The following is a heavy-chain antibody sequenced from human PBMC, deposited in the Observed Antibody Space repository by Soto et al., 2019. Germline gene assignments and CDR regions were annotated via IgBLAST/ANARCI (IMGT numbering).Heavy chain of an antibody. J-gene: IGHJ5*02. Sequence: QVPLVQSGAEVKKPGSSVTVSCKASGGTFSSYAIHWVRQAPGQGLEWMGGIIPMYGPAKYAQRFKVRVTITADESTTTVYMESTSLTSQDTAVYYCAKVTSMVRGVIDNWFDPWGHGTPVTVSS. V-gene: IGHV1-69*01. CDR1: GGTFSSYA. CDR3: AKVTSMVRGVIDNWFDP. D-gene: IGHD3-10*01. CDR2: IIPMYGPA.